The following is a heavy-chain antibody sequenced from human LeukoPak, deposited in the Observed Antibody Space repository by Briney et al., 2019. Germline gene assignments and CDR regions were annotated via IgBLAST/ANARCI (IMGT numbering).Heavy chain of an antibody. D-gene: IGHD5-24*01. V-gene: IGHV3-74*01. J-gene: IGHJ4*02. CDR2: INSDVSST. CDR3: ARGRDGYNPPDY. Sequence: GGSLRLSCAASGFTFSSYWMHWVRQAPGKGLVWVSRINSDVSSTTYADSVKGRFTISRDNAKNTLYLQMNSLRAEDTAVYYCARGRDGYNPPDYWGRGTLVTVSS. CDR1: GFTFSSYW.